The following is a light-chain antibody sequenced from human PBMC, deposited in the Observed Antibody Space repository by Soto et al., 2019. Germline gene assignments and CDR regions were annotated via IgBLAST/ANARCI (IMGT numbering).Light chain of an antibody. CDR2: EAS. CDR1: QTLLHSNGKSY. CDR3: LQSLHFPLT. V-gene: IGKV2D-29*01. Sequence: EIVMTQTPLSLSVTPGQSASISCRSSQTLLHSNGKSYLYWYLQKAGQAPQLLIYEASKRFSGVPDRVSGSGAGTDFTLKISRVEAEDVGVYYCLQSLHFPLTFGGGTKVEIK. J-gene: IGKJ4*01.